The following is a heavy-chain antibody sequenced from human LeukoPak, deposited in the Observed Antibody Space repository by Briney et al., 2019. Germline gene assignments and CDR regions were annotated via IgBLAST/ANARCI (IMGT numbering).Heavy chain of an antibody. CDR3: ARDYYDSSGPDAFDI. J-gene: IGHJ3*02. Sequence: PGGSLRLSCAASGFTFSGSAMHWVRQASGKGLEWVGRIRSKANSYATAYAASVKGRFTISRDDSKNTAYLQMNSLKTEDTAVYYCARDYYDSSGPDAFDIWGQGTMVTVSS. CDR2: IRSKANSYAT. V-gene: IGHV3-73*01. D-gene: IGHD3-22*01. CDR1: GFTFSGSA.